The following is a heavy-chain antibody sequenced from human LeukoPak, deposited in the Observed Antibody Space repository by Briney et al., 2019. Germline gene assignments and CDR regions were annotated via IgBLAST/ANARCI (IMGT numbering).Heavy chain of an antibody. V-gene: IGHV3-23*01. D-gene: IGHD3-9*01. CDR2: ISGSGGST. CDR1: GFTFSSYA. J-gene: IGHJ4*02. CDR3: AENPPRIRYFDWPKDY. Sequence: GGSLRLSCAASGFTFSSYAMSWVRQAPGKGLEWVSAISGSGGSTYYADSVKGRFTISRDNSKNTLYLQMNSLRAEDTAVYYCAENPPRIRYFDWPKDYWGQGTLVTVSS.